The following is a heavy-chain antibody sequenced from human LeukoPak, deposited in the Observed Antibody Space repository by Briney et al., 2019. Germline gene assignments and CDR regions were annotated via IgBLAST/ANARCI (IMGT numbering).Heavy chain of an antibody. CDR2: IWSDGGDK. J-gene: IGHJ1*01. D-gene: IGHD4-11*01. V-gene: IGHV3-33*06. Sequence: PGRSLRLSCAASGFTFSHYGMHWVRQAPGAGLEWVAVIWSDGGDKYYAKSVKGRFTISRDNSKNSLSLQMNSLRAEDTAVYYCVKDAQRGFDYSNSLQNWGQGILVTVSS. CDR3: VKDAQRGFDYSNSLQN. CDR1: GFTFSHYG.